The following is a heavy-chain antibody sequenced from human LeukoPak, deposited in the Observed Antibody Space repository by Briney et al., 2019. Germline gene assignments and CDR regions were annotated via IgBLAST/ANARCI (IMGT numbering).Heavy chain of an antibody. CDR1: GFSFSNYE. D-gene: IGHD1-26*01. Sequence: PGGSLRLSCAASGFSFSNYEMNWVRQTPGKGLEWVSYMSSSGSMTWYADSVKGRFTISRDNTRDSLYLQMNSLRVEDTAVYYCARGGEWEPLDYWGQGTLVTVSS. CDR2: MSSSGSMT. CDR3: ARGGEWEPLDY. J-gene: IGHJ4*02. V-gene: IGHV3-48*03.